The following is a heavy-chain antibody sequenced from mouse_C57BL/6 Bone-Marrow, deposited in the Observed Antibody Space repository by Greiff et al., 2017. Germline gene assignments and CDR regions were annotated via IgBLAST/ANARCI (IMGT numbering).Heavy chain of an antibody. CDR1: GYTFTSYW. Sequence: QVQLQQPRAELVRPGTSVKLSCKASGYTFTSYWMHWVKQRPGQGLEWIGVIDPSDSYTNYNQKFKGKATLTVDTSSSTAYMQLSSLTSEDSAVYYCARQLRWFAYWGQGTLVTVSA. CDR2: IDPSDSYT. V-gene: IGHV1-59*01. J-gene: IGHJ3*01. D-gene: IGHD3-2*02. CDR3: ARQLRWFAY.